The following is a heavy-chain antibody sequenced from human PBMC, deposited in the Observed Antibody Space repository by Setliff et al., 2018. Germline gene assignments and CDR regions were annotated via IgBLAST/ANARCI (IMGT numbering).Heavy chain of an antibody. J-gene: IGHJ2*01. Sequence: SETLSLTCSVSSGSIGSHYWNWMRQPPGKGLEWIGHVLHTGSTKYNPSLRSRVTISVDTSENYFSLRLTSVTAADTAVYYCARAPPSVPYGDYGPRQYFDLWGRGSLVTAPQ. CDR1: SGSIGSHY. CDR2: VLHTGST. CDR3: ARAPPSVPYGDYGPRQYFDL. V-gene: IGHV4-59*11. D-gene: IGHD4-17*01.